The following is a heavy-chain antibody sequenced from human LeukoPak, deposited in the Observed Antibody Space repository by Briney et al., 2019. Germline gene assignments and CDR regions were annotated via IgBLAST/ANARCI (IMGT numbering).Heavy chain of an antibody. Sequence: PGGALRLSCETSGFDFGGHAMHWLRQAPGKGLEWISRIKWDSSSMTYADSVRGRFTISRDNAKNSLSLQMISLRVEDTAFYYCARDMSYDSSAANFDFWGQGTLVTVSS. J-gene: IGHJ4*02. CDR3: ARDMSYDSSAANFDF. V-gene: IGHV3-9*01. CDR1: GFDFGGHA. CDR2: IKWDSSSM. D-gene: IGHD3-22*01.